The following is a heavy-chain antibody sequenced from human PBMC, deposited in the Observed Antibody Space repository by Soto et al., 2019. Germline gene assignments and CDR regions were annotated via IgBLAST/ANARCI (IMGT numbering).Heavy chain of an antibody. V-gene: IGHV1-18*01. CDR1: GYTFTSYG. J-gene: IGHJ4*02. CDR2: ISAFDGNP. Sequence: ASVKVSCKASGYTFTSYGFIWVRQAPGQGLEWMGWISAFDGNPKYAQKLQGRVTMTTDTSTRTAYMELSSLRSEDTAVYYCARGRAVTAEGFDYWGQGTLVTSPQ. D-gene: IGHD4-17*01. CDR3: ARGRAVTAEGFDY.